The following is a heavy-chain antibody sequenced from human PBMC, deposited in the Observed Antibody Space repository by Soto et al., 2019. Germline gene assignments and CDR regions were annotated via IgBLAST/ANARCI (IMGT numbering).Heavy chain of an antibody. CDR2: IIPIFGTA. CDR1: GGTFSSYA. Sequence: ASVKVSCKASGGTFSSYAISWVRQAPGQGLEWMGGIIPIFGTANYAQKFQGRVTITADESTSTAYMELSSLRSEDTAVYYCAREGGPGDGSAAIGGRYYSCYGMDVWGQGTTVTVSS. CDR3: AREGGPGDGSAAIGGRYYSCYGMDV. D-gene: IGHD6-25*01. V-gene: IGHV1-69*13. J-gene: IGHJ6*02.